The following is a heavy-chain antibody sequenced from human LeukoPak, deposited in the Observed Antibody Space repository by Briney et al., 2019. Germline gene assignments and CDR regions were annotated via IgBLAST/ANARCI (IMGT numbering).Heavy chain of an antibody. CDR1: GFTFSNFA. V-gene: IGHV3-23*01. J-gene: IGHJ4*02. D-gene: IGHD6-19*01. CDR2: VSGSGDTT. CDR3: AKDPVAGKGKYSYFDY. Sequence: GGSLRLSCAASGFTFSNFAMTWVRQAPGKGLEWVSGVSGSGDTTYYADSVKGRFTISRDNSKNTLYLQMNSLRAEDTAVYYCAKDPVAGKGKYSYFDYWGQGTLVTVSS.